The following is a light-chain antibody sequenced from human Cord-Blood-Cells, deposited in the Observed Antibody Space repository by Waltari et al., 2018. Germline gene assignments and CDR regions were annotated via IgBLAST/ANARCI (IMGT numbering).Light chain of an antibody. CDR3: QQSYSTPLT. Sequence: DIQMTQSPSSLSASVGDRVTITCRASQSISSYLNWYQQKPGKAPKLLIYAASSLHSVVPSRFSGSRSGTDFTLTISSLQPEDFATYYCQQSYSTPLTFGGGTKVEIK. J-gene: IGKJ4*01. CDR1: QSISSY. V-gene: IGKV1-39*01. CDR2: AAS.